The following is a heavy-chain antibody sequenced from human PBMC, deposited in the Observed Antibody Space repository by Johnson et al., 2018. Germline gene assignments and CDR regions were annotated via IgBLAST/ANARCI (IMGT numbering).Heavy chain of an antibody. D-gene: IGHD6-19*01. J-gene: IGHJ3*01. CDR3: AKDLRMAVAGSYAFDV. V-gene: IGHV3-23*04. Sequence: VQLVESGGGLVQPGGSLRLSCAASGFTFDNYAMSWVRQAPGKGLEWVSGVSGSGGSTYYADPVKGRFTISRDNSKTTLYLQRNSLRGEDTAVYYCAKDLRMAVAGSYAFDVWGQGTLVTVSS. CDR1: GFTFDNYA. CDR2: VSGSGGST.